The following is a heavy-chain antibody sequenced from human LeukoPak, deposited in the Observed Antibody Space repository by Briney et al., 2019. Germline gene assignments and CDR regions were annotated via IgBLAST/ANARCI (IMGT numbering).Heavy chain of an antibody. J-gene: IGHJ6*02. CDR3: ATEGGCSGGSCKNYYYYGMDV. V-gene: IGHV1-24*01. Sequence: ASVKVPCKASGGTFSSYAISWVRQAPGKGLEWMGGFDPEDGETIYAQKFQGRVTMTEDTSTDTAYMELSSLRSEDTAVYYCATEGGCSGGSCKNYYYYGMDVWGQGTTVTVSS. CDR1: GGTFSSYA. D-gene: IGHD2-15*01. CDR2: FDPEDGET.